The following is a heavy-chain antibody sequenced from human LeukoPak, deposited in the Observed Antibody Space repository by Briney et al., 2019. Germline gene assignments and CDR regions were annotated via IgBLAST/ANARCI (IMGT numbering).Heavy chain of an antibody. V-gene: IGHV4-59*01. D-gene: IGHD6-19*01. Sequence: PSETLSLTCTVSGGSISSYYWSWIRQPPGKGLEWIGYIYYSGSTNYNPSLKSRVTISVDTSKNQFSLKLSSVTAADTAVYYCARPHYPGAVAPFDYWGQGTLVTVSS. J-gene: IGHJ4*02. CDR2: IYYSGST. CDR3: ARPHYPGAVAPFDY. CDR1: GGSISSYY.